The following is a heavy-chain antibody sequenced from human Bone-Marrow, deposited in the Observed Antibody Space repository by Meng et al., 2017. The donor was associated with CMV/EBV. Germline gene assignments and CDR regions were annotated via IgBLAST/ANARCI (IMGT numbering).Heavy chain of an antibody. V-gene: IGHV4-34*01. CDR1: GESFSPYY. J-gene: IGHJ4*02. Sequence: QGQLQQWGAGLLKPSEHLPLTCAVYGESFSPYYWTWIRQPPGKGLEWIGEINHSGSTNYNPSLKSRVTISVDTSKNQFSLKLTSVTAADSALYYCARGKYSGGYYPLDYWGQGTLVTVSS. CDR2: INHSGST. D-gene: IGHD3-22*01. CDR3: ARGKYSGGYYPLDY.